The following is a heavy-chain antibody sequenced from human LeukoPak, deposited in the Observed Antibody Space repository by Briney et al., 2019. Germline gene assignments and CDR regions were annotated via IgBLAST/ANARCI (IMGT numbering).Heavy chain of an antibody. J-gene: IGHJ5*02. CDR2: IYTSGST. CDR3: ARELLSAASWFDP. V-gene: IGHV4-4*07. Sequence: KPSETLSLTCTVSGGSISSYYWSWIRQPAGKGLEWIGRIYTSGSTNYNPSLKSRVTMSVDTSKNQFSLKLSSVTAADTAVYYCARELLSAASWFDPWAREPWSPSPQ. D-gene: IGHD1-26*01. CDR1: GGSISSYY.